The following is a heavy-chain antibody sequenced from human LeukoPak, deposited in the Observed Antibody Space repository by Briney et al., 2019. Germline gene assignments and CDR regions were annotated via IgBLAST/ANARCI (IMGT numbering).Heavy chain of an antibody. J-gene: IGHJ1*01. D-gene: IGHD6-19*01. CDR2: IYHSGST. CDR1: GGSISSGGYY. CDR3: ARVYSSGSRAFQH. Sequence: PSQTLSLTCTVSGGSISSGGYYWSWIRQPPGKGLEWIGYIYHSGSTFYNPSLRGRVSISVDRSKNQFSLKLSSVTAADTAVYYCARVYSSGSRAFQHWGQGTLVTVSS. V-gene: IGHV4-30-2*01.